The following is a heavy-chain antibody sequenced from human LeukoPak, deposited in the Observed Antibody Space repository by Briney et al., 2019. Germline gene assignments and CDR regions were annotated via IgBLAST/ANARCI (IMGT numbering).Heavy chain of an antibody. J-gene: IGHJ4*02. CDR3: ARDIISRGYSYGYGFDY. Sequence: SETLSLTCAVYGGSFSGYYWSWIRQPPGKGLEWIGEINHSGSTNYNPSLKSRVTISVDTSKNQFSLKLSSVTAADTAVYYCARDIISRGYSYGYGFDYWGQGTLVTVSS. CDR1: GGSFSGYY. D-gene: IGHD5-18*01. CDR2: INHSGST. V-gene: IGHV4-34*01.